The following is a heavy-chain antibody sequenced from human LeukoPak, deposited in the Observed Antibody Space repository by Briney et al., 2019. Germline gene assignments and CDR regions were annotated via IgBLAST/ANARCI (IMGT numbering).Heavy chain of an antibody. Sequence: ASVKVSCKASGYTFTGYYMHWVRQAPGQGLEWMGWINPNSGGTNYAQDFHGRVTMTRDTSISTAYMELSRLRSDDTAVYYCARETTVARTIDYWGQGTLVTVSS. CDR2: INPNSGGT. J-gene: IGHJ4*02. D-gene: IGHD5-12*01. CDR1: GYTFTGYY. CDR3: ARETTVARTIDY. V-gene: IGHV1-2*02.